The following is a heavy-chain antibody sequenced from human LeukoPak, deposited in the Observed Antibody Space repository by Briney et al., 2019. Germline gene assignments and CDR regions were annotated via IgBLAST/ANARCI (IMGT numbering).Heavy chain of an antibody. CDR3: AREDYDILTGYYLFDY. Sequence: GGSLRLPCAASGFTFSSYAMHCVRQAPGKGLEWVAVISYDGSNKYYADSVKGRFTISRDNSKNTLYLQMNSLRAEDTAVYYCAREDYDILTGYYLFDYWGQGTLVTVSS. V-gene: IGHV3-30-3*01. J-gene: IGHJ4*02. CDR1: GFTFSSYA. CDR2: ISYDGSNK. D-gene: IGHD3-9*01.